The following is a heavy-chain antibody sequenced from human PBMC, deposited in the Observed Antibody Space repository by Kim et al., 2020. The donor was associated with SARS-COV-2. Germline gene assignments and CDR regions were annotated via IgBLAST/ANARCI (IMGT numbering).Heavy chain of an antibody. V-gene: IGHV3-74*01. CDR3: ARRQFTSGWDYFDY. J-gene: IGHJ4*02. D-gene: IGHD6-19*01. Sequence: GGSLRLSCAASGFTFSSHWMHWVRQAPGKGLVWVSRINSDGTTTSYGDSVKGRFTISRDNAKNTLYLQMNSLTAEDTAVYYCARRQFTSGWDYFDYWGQG. CDR1: GFTFSSHW. CDR2: INSDGTTT.